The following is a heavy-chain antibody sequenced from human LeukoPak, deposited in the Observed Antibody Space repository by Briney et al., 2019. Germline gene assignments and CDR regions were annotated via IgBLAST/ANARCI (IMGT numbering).Heavy chain of an antibody. CDR3: ARDRYGDHTYFDY. CDR2: IHYSGST. D-gene: IGHD4-17*01. CDR1: GGSISSYY. V-gene: IGHV4-59*12. Sequence: SETLSLTCTVSGGSISSYYWSWIRQPPGKGLEWIGYIHYSGSTNYNPSLKSRVSISVDRSKNQFSLKLSSVTAADTAVYYCARDRYGDHTYFDYWGQGTLVTVSS. J-gene: IGHJ4*02.